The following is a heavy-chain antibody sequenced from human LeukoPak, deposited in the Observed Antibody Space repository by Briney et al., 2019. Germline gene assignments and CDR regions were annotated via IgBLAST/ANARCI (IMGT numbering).Heavy chain of an antibody. CDR3: ARGRGYDSSTFDY. D-gene: IGHD3-22*01. CDR2: INHSGST. CDR1: GGSISGYY. V-gene: IGHV4-34*01. Sequence: SETLSLTCAVSGGSISGYYWSWIRQPPGKGLEWIGEINHSGSTNYNPSLKSRVTISVDTSKNQFSLKLSSVTAADTAVYYCARGRGYDSSTFDYWGQGTLVTVSS. J-gene: IGHJ4*02.